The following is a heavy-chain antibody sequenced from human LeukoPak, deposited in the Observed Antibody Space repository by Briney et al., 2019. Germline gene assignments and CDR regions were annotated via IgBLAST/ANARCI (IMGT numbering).Heavy chain of an antibody. CDR3: ARHSGRYYDFDY. J-gene: IGHJ4*02. CDR1: GGSISTYY. D-gene: IGHD1-26*01. CDR2: INYSGNT. Sequence: PSETLSLTCTVSGGSISTYYWSWIRQPPGKGLEWIGYINYSGNTKYNPSLKGRLTISVDTSKNQFSLKLRSVTAADTAVYYCARHSGRYYDFDYWGQGTLVTVSS. V-gene: IGHV4-59*08.